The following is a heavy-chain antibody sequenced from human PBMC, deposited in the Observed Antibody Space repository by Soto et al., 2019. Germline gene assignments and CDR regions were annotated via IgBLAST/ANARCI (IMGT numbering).Heavy chain of an antibody. Sequence: GGFLRLSCAASGVTFISYAMTWVRQAPGKGLEWVSGISAGGGTTYYADSVKGRFTISRDNSKNTLYLQMNSLRAEDTAVYYCAKDWVGSVPDAFDVWGQGTMVTVSS. CDR3: AKDWVGSVPDAFDV. V-gene: IGHV3-23*01. J-gene: IGHJ3*01. CDR1: GVTFISYA. D-gene: IGHD3-10*01. CDR2: ISAGGGTT.